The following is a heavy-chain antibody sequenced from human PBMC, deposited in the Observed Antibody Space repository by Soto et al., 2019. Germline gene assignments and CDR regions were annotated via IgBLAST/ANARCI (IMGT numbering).Heavy chain of an antibody. CDR2: ISSSGSYI. Sequence: GGSLRLSCAASGFPFSTYNMNWVRQAPGKGLEWVSSISSSGSYIYYADSVKGRFTISRDNAKNSLSLQMNGLRAEDTAVYYCARDAPDQITMVRGIIPDFFDYWGQGALVTVSS. V-gene: IGHV3-21*01. CDR3: ARDAPDQITMVRGIIPDFFDY. CDR1: GFPFSTYN. D-gene: IGHD3-10*01. J-gene: IGHJ4*02.